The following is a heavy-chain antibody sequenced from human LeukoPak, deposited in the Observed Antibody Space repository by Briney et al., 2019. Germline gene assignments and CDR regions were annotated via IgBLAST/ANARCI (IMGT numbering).Heavy chain of an antibody. Sequence: GGSLRLSCAASGFTFSSYSMNWVRQAPGKGLEWVSSISSSSSYIYYADSVKGRFTISRDNAKNSLYLQMNSLRAEDTAVYYCARDRPAATAGFDYWGQGTLVTASS. CDR1: GFTFSSYS. V-gene: IGHV3-21*01. D-gene: IGHD2-2*01. J-gene: IGHJ4*02. CDR2: ISSSSSYI. CDR3: ARDRPAATAGFDY.